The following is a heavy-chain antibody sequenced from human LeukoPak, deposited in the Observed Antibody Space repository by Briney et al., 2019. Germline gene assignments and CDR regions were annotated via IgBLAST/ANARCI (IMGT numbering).Heavy chain of an antibody. D-gene: IGHD3-10*01. CDR2: IYYSGST. CDR1: GGSISSSSYY. V-gene: IGHV4-39*07. Sequence: SETLSLTCTVSGGSISSSSYYWDWIRQPPGKGLGWIGSIYYSGSTNYNPSLKSRVTISVDTSKNQFSLKLSSVTAADTAVYYCARGRRGNYYGSGSYYSRHFDYWGQGTLVTVSS. CDR3: ARGRRGNYYGSGSYYSRHFDY. J-gene: IGHJ4*02.